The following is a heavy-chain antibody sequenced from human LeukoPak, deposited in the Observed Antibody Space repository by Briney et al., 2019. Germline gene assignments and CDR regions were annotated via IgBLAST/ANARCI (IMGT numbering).Heavy chain of an antibody. CDR2: INPSGDST. D-gene: IGHD5/OR15-5a*01. V-gene: IGHV1-46*01. CDR1: EYXFSSYY. J-gene: IGHJ4*02. Sequence: ASVKVSCKASEYXFSSYYIHWVRQAPGQGLEWMGIINPSGDSTNYAQKFQGRVTMTRDTSTNTVHMYLSSLRSEDTAVYYCARGLRDYFDYWGQGTLVTVSS. CDR3: ARGLRDYFDY.